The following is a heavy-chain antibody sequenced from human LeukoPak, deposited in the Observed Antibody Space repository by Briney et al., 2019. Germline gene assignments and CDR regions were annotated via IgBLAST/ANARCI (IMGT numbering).Heavy chain of an antibody. D-gene: IGHD2-15*01. CDR3: AKDYSDSRVEDVFFES. CDR1: GRTFSNYA. J-gene: IGHJ4*02. Sequence: PGGSLRLSCAATGRTFSNYAMSWFRQAPGKGLEWVSGITSGFTPHYADSVKGRFTISIDKSKNTFHLQMNSLRAEDTAVYYCAKDYSDSRVEDVFFESWGQGTLVTVSS. V-gene: IGHV3-23*01. CDR2: ITSGFTP.